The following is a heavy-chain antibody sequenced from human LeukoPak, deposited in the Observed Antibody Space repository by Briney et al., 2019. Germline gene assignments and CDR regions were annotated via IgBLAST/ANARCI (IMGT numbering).Heavy chain of an antibody. D-gene: IGHD4-17*01. V-gene: IGHV4-34*01. J-gene: IGHJ4*02. CDR1: GGSFSGYY. CDR3: ARGGNYGGNLLDY. Sequence: SETLSLTCAVYGGSFSGYYWSWIRQPPGKGLEWIGEINHSGSTNYNPSLKSRVTISVDTSKNQFSPKLSSVTAADTAVYYCARGGNYGGNLLDYWGQGTLVTVSS. CDR2: INHSGST.